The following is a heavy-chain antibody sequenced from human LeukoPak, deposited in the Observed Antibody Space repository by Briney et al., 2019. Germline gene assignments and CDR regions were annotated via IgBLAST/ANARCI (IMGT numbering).Heavy chain of an antibody. J-gene: IGHJ4*02. V-gene: IGHV4-59*01. D-gene: IGHD2-21*01. CDR1: GGSISSYY. Sequence: PSETLSLTCTVPGGSISSYYWSWIRQPPGKGLEWIGYIYYSGSTNYNPSLKSRVTISVDTSKNQFSLKLSSVTAADTAVYYCARADRGIPFDYWGQGTLVTVSS. CDR2: IYYSGST. CDR3: ARADRGIPFDY.